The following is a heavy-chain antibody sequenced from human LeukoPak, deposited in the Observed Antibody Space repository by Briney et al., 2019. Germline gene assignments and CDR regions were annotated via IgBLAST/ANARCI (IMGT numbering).Heavy chain of an antibody. CDR3: ARDFYDFWSGYENWFDP. CDR1: GYTFTSYG. Sequence: GASVKVSCKASGYTFTSYGISWVRQAAGQGLERMGWISGYTGNTNYTQKLQGRVTMTTDTSTTIAYMELRSLRSDDTAVYYCARDFYDFWSGYENWFDPWGQGTLVTVSS. D-gene: IGHD3-3*01. J-gene: IGHJ5*02. CDR2: ISGYTGNT. V-gene: IGHV1-18*01.